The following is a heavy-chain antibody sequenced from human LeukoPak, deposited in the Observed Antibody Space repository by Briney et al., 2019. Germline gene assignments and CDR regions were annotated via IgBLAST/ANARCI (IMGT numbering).Heavy chain of an antibody. V-gene: IGHV4-34*01. J-gene: IGHJ5*02. CDR3: AASGGPINWFDP. Sequence: SETLSLTCAVYGLSFTVYYWGWIRQPPGKGLQWIGEITHNGYTNYNPALKSRVTISIDTSKNEFSLKVSSVTAADMALYYCAASGGPINWFDPWGQGTLVTVSS. CDR1: GLSFTVYY. D-gene: IGHD6-25*01. CDR2: ITHNGYT.